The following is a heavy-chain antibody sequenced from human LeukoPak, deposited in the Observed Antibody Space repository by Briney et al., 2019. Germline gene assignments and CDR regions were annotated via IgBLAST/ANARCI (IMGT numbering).Heavy chain of an antibody. CDR1: GYTFTSYG. D-gene: IGHD1-26*01. V-gene: IGHV1-18*01. Sequence: GASVKVSCKASGYTFTSYGISWVRQAPGQGLEWMGWISAYNGNTNYAQKLQGRVTMTTDTSTSTAYMELRSLRSDDTAVYYCARDKTRIVGGSSGLFGYWGQGTLVTVSS. CDR2: ISAYNGNT. J-gene: IGHJ4*02. CDR3: ARDKTRIVGGSSGLFGY.